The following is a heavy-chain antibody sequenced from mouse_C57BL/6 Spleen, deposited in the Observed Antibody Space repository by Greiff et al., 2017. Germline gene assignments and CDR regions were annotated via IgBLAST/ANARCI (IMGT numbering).Heavy chain of an antibody. CDR2: IYPGDGDT. D-gene: IGHD1-1*01. V-gene: IGHV1-80*01. J-gene: IGHJ4*01. CDR3: ACVNYVRTEPYSMDY. CDR1: GYAFSSYW. Sequence: VQLKQSGAELVKPGASVKISCKASGYAFSSYWMNWVKQRPGKGLEWIGQIYPGDGDTNYNGKFKGKAPLTAIESSSTAYMQLSIRTSEDSAVYFFACVNYVRTEPYSMDYWGQGTSVTVSS.